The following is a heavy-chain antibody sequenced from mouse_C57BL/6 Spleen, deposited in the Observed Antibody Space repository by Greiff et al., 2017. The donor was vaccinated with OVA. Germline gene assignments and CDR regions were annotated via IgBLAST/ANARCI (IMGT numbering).Heavy chain of an antibody. CDR3: ARGREGYDGGFDE. D-gene: IGHD2-14*01. J-gene: IGHJ1*01. Sequence: VQLQQSGPELVKPGASVKISCKASGYSFTGYYMNWVKQSPEKSLEWIGEINPSTGGTTYNQKFKAKATLTVDKSSSTAYMQLTSLTSEDSAVYYGARGREGYDGGFDEWGEGTTVTVSS. CDR2: INPSTGGT. CDR1: GYSFTGYY. V-gene: IGHV1-42*01.